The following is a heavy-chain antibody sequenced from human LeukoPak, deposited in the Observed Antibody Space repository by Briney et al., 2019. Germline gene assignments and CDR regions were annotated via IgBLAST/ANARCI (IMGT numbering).Heavy chain of an antibody. CDR2: ISYDGSNK. V-gene: IGHV3-30*18. Sequence: GGSLRLSCAASGSTFSSYGMHWVRQAPGKGLEWVAVISYDGSNKYYADSVKGRFTISRDNSKNTLYLQMNSLRAEDTAVYYCAKGVEWELPGGSPYYFDYWGQGTLVTVSS. CDR1: GSTFSSYG. CDR3: AKGVEWELPGGSPYYFDY. J-gene: IGHJ4*02. D-gene: IGHD1-26*01.